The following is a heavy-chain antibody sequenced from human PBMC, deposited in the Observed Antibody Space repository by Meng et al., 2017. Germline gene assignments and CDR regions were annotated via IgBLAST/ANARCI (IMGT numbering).Heavy chain of an antibody. Sequence: GESLKISCAASGFTFSSYAMSWVRQAPGKGLEWVSAISGSGGSTYYADSVKGRFTISRDNSKNTLYLQMNSLRAEDTAVYYCAKDLWGDIVVVVAVHDYWGQGTLVTVSS. CDR2: ISGSGGST. CDR3: AKDLWGDIVVVVAVHDY. J-gene: IGHJ4*02. V-gene: IGHV3-23*01. CDR1: GFTFSSYA. D-gene: IGHD2-15*01.